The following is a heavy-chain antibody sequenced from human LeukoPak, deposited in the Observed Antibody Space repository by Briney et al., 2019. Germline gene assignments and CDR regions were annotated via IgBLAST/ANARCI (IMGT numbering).Heavy chain of an antibody. Sequence: PSETLTLTCTVSGGSIRSSLYYWAWNRQAPGRGLEWIVSIYYSGSAYYNPSLNSRVTISVDTFKNQFSLKLSSVTAADTAVYYCARRYDATAMIDYWGQGTPVTVSS. CDR3: ARRYDATAMIDY. D-gene: IGHD5-18*01. CDR1: GGSIRSSLYY. J-gene: IGHJ4*02. CDR2: IYYSGSA. V-gene: IGHV4-39*01.